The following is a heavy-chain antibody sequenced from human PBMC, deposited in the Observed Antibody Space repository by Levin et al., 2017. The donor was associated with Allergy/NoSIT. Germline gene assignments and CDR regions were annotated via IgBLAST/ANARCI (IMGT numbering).Heavy chain of an antibody. D-gene: IGHD3-16*01. V-gene: IGHV3-53*01. CDR2: IYSGGST. Sequence: GESLKISCAASGFTISSNYMSWVRQAPGKGLEWVSVIYSGGSTYYADSVKGRFTISRDNSKNTLYLQMNSLRAEDTAVYYCARDCEGEGWFDPWGQGTLVTVSS. J-gene: IGHJ5*02. CDR1: GFTISSNY. CDR3: ARDCEGEGWFDP.